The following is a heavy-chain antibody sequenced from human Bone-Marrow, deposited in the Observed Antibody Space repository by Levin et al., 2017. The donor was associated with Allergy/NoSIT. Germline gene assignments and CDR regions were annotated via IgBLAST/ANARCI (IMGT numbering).Heavy chain of an antibody. J-gene: IGHJ6*03. Sequence: VASVKVSCKASGITFNNYAISWVRQAPGQGLEWMGGIIPIFGSADYPQKFQGRVTITADKSTTTVYMELSSLRSEDTAIYYCAAGWDSSSPSYYYCYIDVWGKGTTVTVSS. CDR3: AAGWDSSSPSYYYCYIDV. CDR1: GITFNNYA. D-gene: IGHD6-6*01. CDR2: IIPIFGSA. V-gene: IGHV1-69*06.